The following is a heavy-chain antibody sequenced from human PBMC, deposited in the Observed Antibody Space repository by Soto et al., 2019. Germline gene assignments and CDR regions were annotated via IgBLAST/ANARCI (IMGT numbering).Heavy chain of an antibody. CDR3: AKAGYCSSNSCYFLSHPDI. D-gene: IGHD2-2*01. V-gene: IGHV3-23*01. J-gene: IGHJ3*02. CDR1: GFTFSSYA. Sequence: GGSLRLSCAASGFTFSSYAMSWVRQAPGKGLEWVSAISGSGGSTYYADSVKGRFTISRDNSKNALYLQMNSLRAEDTAVYYCAKAGYCSSNSCYFLSHPDIWGQGTMVTVSS. CDR2: ISGSGGST.